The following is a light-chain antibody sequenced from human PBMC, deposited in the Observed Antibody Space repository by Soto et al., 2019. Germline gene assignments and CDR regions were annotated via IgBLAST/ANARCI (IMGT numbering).Light chain of an antibody. Sequence: DLQLTQSPSFLSASVGDRVTITCRASQGISSYLAWYQQKPGKAPKLLIYAASTLQSGVPSRFSGSGSGTEFTLTISSLQPEDFATYYCQQLTSYPRGFTFGPGTKVDIK. CDR3: QQLTSYPRGFT. V-gene: IGKV1-9*01. J-gene: IGKJ3*01. CDR1: QGISSY. CDR2: AAS.